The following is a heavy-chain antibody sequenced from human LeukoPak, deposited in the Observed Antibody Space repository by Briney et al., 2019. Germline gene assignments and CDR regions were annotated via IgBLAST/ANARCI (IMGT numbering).Heavy chain of an antibody. Sequence: GGSLRLSCAASGFTFSSYGMHWVRQAPGKGLEWVALIWFDGTYEYYADSVKGRFTISRDNSNKTLYLQMNSLRAEDTAVYYCAKERDYAEDMDVWGKGTTVAVSS. D-gene: IGHD4-17*01. CDR1: GFTFSSYG. J-gene: IGHJ6*03. CDR2: IWFDGTYE. CDR3: AKERDYAEDMDV. V-gene: IGHV3-33*06.